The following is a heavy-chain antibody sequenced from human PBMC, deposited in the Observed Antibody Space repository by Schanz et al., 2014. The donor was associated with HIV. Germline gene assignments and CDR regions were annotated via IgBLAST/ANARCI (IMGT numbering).Heavy chain of an antibody. CDR2: INQDKSDK. CDR1: GFAFSSSW. V-gene: IGHV3-7*01. J-gene: IGHJ4*02. Sequence: EVQLVESGGGLVQPGTSLRLSCAASGFAFSSSWMHWVRQTPGKGLEWVAHINQDKSDKRYLYSVRGRFTVSRDNTKNSMFLTTSSTTAEDTALYYCVRGAPSGYFWGQGTLVTVSS. D-gene: IGHD6-25*01. CDR3: VRGAPSGYF.